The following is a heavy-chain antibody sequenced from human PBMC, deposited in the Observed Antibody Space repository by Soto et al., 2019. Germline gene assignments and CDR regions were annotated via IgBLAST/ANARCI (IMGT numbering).Heavy chain of an antibody. V-gene: IGHV3-30-3*01. CDR2: ISYDGSNK. D-gene: IGHD4-17*01. J-gene: IGHJ4*02. CDR1: GFTFSSYA. CDR3: ARGLYGGFDY. Sequence: QVQLVESGGGVVQPGRSLRLSCAASGFTFSSYAMHWLRQAPGKGLEWVAVISYDGSNKYYADSVKGRFTMSRDNSKNTLYLQMNSLRAEDTAVYYCARGLYGGFDYWGQGTLVTVSS.